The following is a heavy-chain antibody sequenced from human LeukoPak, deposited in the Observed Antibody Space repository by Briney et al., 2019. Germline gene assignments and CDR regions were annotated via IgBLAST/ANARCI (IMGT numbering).Heavy chain of an antibody. D-gene: IGHD3-3*01. CDR1: GGSISSHY. CDR2: IYYSGST. CDR3: ASSSAWSGHDY. Sequence: SETLSLTCTVSGGSISSHYWSWIRQPPGKGLEWIGYIYYSGSTNYNPSFKSRVTTSVDTSKNQFSLKLSSVTAADTAVYYCASSSAWSGHDYWGQGTLVTVSS. J-gene: IGHJ4*02. V-gene: IGHV4-59*11.